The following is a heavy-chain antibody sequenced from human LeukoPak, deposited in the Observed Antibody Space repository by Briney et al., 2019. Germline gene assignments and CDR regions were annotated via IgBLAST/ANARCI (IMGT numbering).Heavy chain of an antibody. CDR2: INHSGST. CDR3: ARAHYSSSVDY. J-gene: IGHJ4*02. V-gene: IGHV4-34*01. CDR1: GGSFSGYY. D-gene: IGHD6-6*01. Sequence: SETLSLTCAVYGGSFSGYYWSWIRQPPGKGLEWIGEINHSGSTNYNPSLKSRVTISVDTSKNQFSLKLSSVTAADTAVYYCARAHYSSSVDYWGQGTLVTVSS.